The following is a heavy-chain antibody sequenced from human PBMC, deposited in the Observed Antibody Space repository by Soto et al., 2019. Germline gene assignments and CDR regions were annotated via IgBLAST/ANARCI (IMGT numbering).Heavy chain of an antibody. CDR1: GFTFSSYS. CDR3: AACIAAAVRLLDY. Sequence: GGSLRLSCAASGFTFSSYSMNWVRQAPGRGLEWVSSISSSSSYIYYAESVKGRFTISRDNAKNSLYLQMNSLRAEDTAVYYCAACIAAAVRLLDYWGQGTLVTVSS. J-gene: IGHJ4*02. V-gene: IGHV3-21*01. D-gene: IGHD6-25*01. CDR2: ISSSSSYI.